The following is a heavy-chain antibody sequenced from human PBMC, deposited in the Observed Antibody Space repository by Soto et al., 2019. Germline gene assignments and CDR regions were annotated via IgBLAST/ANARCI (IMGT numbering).Heavy chain of an antibody. Sequence: QAQLVESGGGVVQPGRSLRLSCAASGFAFSSYGMHWVRQAPGTGLEWVAVISYDGSLQHYADSAKGRFTISRDNYKNMVLLQISSLRAEDTAVYYCVSDRGYGHASVPYSWGQGTLVSVSS. CDR1: GFAFSSYG. J-gene: IGHJ4*02. D-gene: IGHD5-18*01. CDR3: VSDRGYGHASVPYS. V-gene: IGHV3-30*03. CDR2: ISYDGSLQ.